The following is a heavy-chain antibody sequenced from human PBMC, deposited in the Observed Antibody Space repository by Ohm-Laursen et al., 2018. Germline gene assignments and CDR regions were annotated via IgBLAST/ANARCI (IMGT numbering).Heavy chain of an antibody. CDR1: GYTFTGYY. CDR2: INPNSGAT. Sequence: ASVKVSCKASGYTFTGYYMHWVRQAPGQGLEWMGWINPNSGATNYAQKFQGRVTMTRDTSISTAYMELSRLRSDDTAVYYCAREGYMTTVTTVYWGQGTLVTVSS. CDR3: AREGYMTTVTTVY. J-gene: IGHJ4*02. D-gene: IGHD4-11*01. V-gene: IGHV1-2*02.